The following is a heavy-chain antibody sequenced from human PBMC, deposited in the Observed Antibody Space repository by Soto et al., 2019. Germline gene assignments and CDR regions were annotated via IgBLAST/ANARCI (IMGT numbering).Heavy chain of an antibody. D-gene: IGHD6-19*01. CDR3: AHRIAVADDTWEFDF. CDR1: GFSLSTSGVG. J-gene: IGHJ4*02. V-gene: IGHV2-5*02. Sequence: GSGPTLVNPTQTLTLTCTFSGFSLSTSGVGVGWIRQPPGRALEWLALIYWDDDKRYSPSLKSRLTITKDTSKNQVVLTMTNMDPVDTATYYCAHRIAVADDTWEFDFWGQGTLVTVSS. CDR2: IYWDDDK.